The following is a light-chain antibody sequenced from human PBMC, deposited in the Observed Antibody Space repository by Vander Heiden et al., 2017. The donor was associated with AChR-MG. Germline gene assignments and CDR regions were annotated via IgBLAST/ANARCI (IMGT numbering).Light chain of an antibody. CDR2: YSH. Sequence: SSVLTQAPSVSVAPGQTASITCGGNNLGSKHVHWYQQRPGQAPVLVVLYSHRRPPGIPERFSGSNSGDTATLTISRVDAGDEDDYYCQVWDSSSAPSVFGTATKVTVL. CDR3: QVWDSSSAPSV. V-gene: IGLV3-21*02. J-gene: IGLJ1*01. CDR1: NLGSKH.